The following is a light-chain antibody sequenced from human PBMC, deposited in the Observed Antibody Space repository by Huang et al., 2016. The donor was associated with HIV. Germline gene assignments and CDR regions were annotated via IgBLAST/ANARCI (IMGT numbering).Light chain of an antibody. V-gene: IGKV1-6*02. CDR1: QDITND. Sequence: AIQLTQSPSSLSASVGDRVTITCRASQDITNDLGWYKQKPGKAPKLLISAASPLRSGVPSRFSGSGSGTDFTLTISSLQPEDFATYFCLQDFNYPRTFGQGTRVEIK. CDR3: LQDFNYPRT. CDR2: AAS. J-gene: IGKJ1*01.